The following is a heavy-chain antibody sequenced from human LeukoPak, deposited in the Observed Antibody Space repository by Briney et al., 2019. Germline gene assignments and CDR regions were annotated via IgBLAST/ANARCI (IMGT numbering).Heavy chain of an antibody. Sequence: ASVKVSCKASGYTFTGYYMHWVRQAPGQGLEWMGWINPNGGGTNYAQKFQGRVTMTRDTSISTAYMELSRLRSDDTAVYYCARGPITMIVVANYWEYFQHWGQGTLVTVSS. CDR1: GYTFTGYY. J-gene: IGHJ1*01. CDR3: ARGPITMIVVANYWEYFQH. CDR2: INPNGGGT. V-gene: IGHV1-2*02. D-gene: IGHD3-22*01.